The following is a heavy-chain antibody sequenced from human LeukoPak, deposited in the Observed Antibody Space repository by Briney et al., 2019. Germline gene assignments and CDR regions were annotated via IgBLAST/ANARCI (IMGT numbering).Heavy chain of an antibody. CDR3: ARDRGSTSCYYYDMDV. CDR2: ISGSGGTI. CDR1: GFTFSSYE. J-gene: IGHJ6*04. Sequence: GGSLRLSCAASGFTFSSYEMNWVRQAPGKGLEWISYISGSGGTIYYADSVKGRFTISRDNAKNSLYLQMNTLRAEDTAVYYCARDRGSTSCYYYDMDVWGKGTSVTVSS. V-gene: IGHV3-48*03. D-gene: IGHD2-2*01.